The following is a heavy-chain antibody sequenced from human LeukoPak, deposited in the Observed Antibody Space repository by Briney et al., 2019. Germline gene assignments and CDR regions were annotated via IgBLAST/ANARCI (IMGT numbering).Heavy chain of an antibody. CDR1: GGSISSSSSY. Sequence: SETLSLTCTVSGGSISSSSSYWGWIRQPPGKGLEWIGSIYYSGSTYYNPSLKSRVTISVDTSKNQFSLKLSSVTAADTAVYYCASWGLSYYDSSGTRWGQGTLVTVSS. CDR2: IYYSGST. V-gene: IGHV4-39*01. J-gene: IGHJ4*02. D-gene: IGHD3-22*01. CDR3: ASWGLSYYDSSGTR.